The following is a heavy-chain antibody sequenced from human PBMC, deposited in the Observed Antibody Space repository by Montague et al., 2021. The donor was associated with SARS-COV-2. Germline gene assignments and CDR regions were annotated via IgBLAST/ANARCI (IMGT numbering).Heavy chain of an antibody. V-gene: IGHV2-5*01. CDR1: GFSLNTSGVG. J-gene: IGHJ3*01. Sequence: PALVKPTQTLTLTCTFSGFSLNTSGVGVGWIRQPPGKALECLALIYWNDDKRYSPSLKNRLTVTKDTSKNRVVLTMTNLDPVDTATYYCARRYDFYRAEAFDVWGQGTMLTVSS. CDR2: IYWNDDK. CDR3: ARRYDFYRAEAFDV. D-gene: IGHD3-3*01.